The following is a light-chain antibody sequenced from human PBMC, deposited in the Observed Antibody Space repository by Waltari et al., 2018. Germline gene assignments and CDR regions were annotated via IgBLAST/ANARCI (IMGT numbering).Light chain of an antibody. J-gene: IGLJ2*01. CDR1: SSDVGTYNY. CDR3: SSYISSSTLEL. V-gene: IGLV2-14*03. CDR2: DVS. Sequence: QSALTQPASVSGSPGQSITISCTGTSSDVGTYNYVSWYQQHPGKAPKLMIFDVSIRPAGVSKRFSGSKSGNTASLTISGVRAEDEADYYCSSYISSSTLELFGGGTSLTVL.